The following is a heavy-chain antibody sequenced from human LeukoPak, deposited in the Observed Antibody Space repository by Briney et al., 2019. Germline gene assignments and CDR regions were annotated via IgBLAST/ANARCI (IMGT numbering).Heavy chain of an antibody. Sequence: ASVKVSCKASGYSVSSYGMSWVRQAPGQGLEWMGWISTYNDNTQYAQRLQGRITMTTDASTSTAYMELRSLRPDDTAVYYCARGNNAYDLGFDYWGQGTLVTVSS. J-gene: IGHJ4*02. V-gene: IGHV1-18*01. CDR3: ARGNNAYDLGFDY. D-gene: IGHD5-12*01. CDR2: ISTYNDNT. CDR1: GYSVSSYG.